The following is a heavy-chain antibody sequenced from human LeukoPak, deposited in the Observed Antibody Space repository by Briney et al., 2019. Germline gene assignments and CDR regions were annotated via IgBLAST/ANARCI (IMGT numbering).Heavy chain of an antibody. J-gene: IGHJ4*02. Sequence: VASVTVSCTASGGTFSSYDISWVRQAPGQGLEWMGGITPIFGTAKYAQKFQGRVTITAVESMSTAYMELSSLRSEDTAVYYCARGWLAETTVVTPYNYWGQGTLVTVSS. D-gene: IGHD4-23*01. CDR3: ARGWLAETTVVTPYNY. V-gene: IGHV1-69*13. CDR2: ITPIFGTA. CDR1: GGTFSSYD.